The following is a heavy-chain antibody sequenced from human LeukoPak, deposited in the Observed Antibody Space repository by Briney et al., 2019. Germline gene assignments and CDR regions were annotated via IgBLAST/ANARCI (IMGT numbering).Heavy chain of an antibody. CDR3: ARELLYDSSGYYDY. CDR1: GYTFTSYD. V-gene: IGHV1-8*01. Sequence: ASVKVSCTASGYTFTSYDINWVRQATGQGLEWMGWMNPNSGNTGYAQKFQGRVTMTRNTSISTAYMELSSLRSEDTAVYYCARELLYDSSGYYDYWGQGTPVTVPS. CDR2: MNPNSGNT. J-gene: IGHJ4*02. D-gene: IGHD3-22*01.